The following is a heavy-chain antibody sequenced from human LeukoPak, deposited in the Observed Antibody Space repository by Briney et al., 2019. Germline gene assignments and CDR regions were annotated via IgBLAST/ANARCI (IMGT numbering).Heavy chain of an antibody. V-gene: IGHV4-39*07. Sequence: SSETLSLTCTVSGGFIITSGHYWGWIRQPRGKGLEWIVSIYYTGVTSTNPFFRSRMSISVDTSKNQFSLNLTSVTAADAAVYYCARERSSSGGHSWFDPWGQGTLVTVSS. D-gene: IGHD4-23*01. CDR2: IYYTGVT. CDR3: ARERSSSGGHSWFDP. CDR1: GGFIITSGHY. J-gene: IGHJ5*02.